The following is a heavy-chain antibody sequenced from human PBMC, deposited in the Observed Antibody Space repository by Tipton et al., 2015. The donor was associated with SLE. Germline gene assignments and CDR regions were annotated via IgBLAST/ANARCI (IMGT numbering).Heavy chain of an antibody. CDR3: ARDHGITMIGEY. D-gene: IGHD3-22*01. CDR1: GGSISSYY. V-gene: IGHV4-59*01. Sequence: TLSLTCTVSGGSISSYYWSWIRQPARKGLEWIGYIYYSGSTKYNPSLKSRVTISVDTSKNQFSLKLNSVTAADTAVYYCARDHGITMIGEYWGQGTLVTVSS. CDR2: IYYSGST. J-gene: IGHJ4*02.